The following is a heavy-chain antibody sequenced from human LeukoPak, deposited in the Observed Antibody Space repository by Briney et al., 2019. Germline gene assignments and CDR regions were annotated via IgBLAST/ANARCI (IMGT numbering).Heavy chain of an antibody. J-gene: IGHJ4*02. V-gene: IGHV3-53*01. Sequence: PGGSLRLSCAASGFSVSSSYMSWVRQAPGKQLEWVSFIYSGGSTYYADSVKGRFTISRDNSKNTLYLQMNSLRAEDTAVYYCARARWEGYCLDYWGQGTLVTVSS. D-gene: IGHD2-15*01. CDR2: IYSGGST. CDR3: ARARWEGYCLDY. CDR1: GFSVSSSY.